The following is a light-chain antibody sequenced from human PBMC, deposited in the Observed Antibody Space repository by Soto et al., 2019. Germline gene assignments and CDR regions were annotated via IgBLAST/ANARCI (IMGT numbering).Light chain of an antibody. Sequence: QSALTQPASVSGSPGKSITISCTGTTSDVGSYNYVSWYQQHPGKAPKLIIYDVSNRPSGVSNRFSGSKSGNTASLTISGLQAEDEADYYCNSYTSSSTNVFGTGTKLTVL. CDR1: TSDVGSYNY. V-gene: IGLV2-14*01. CDR2: DVS. J-gene: IGLJ1*01. CDR3: NSYTSSSTNV.